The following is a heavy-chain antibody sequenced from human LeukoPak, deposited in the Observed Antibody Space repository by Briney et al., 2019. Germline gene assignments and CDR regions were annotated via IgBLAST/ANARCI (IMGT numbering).Heavy chain of an antibody. D-gene: IGHD3-22*01. CDR2: IYYSGST. CDR3: GRHYYDSSGYSDY. Sequence: SETLSLTCTVSGGSISSRSYYWGWIRQPPGKGLEWIGSIYYSGSTYYNPSLKSRVTISVDTSKNQFSLKLSSVTAADTAVYYCGRHYYDSSGYSDYWGQGTLVTVSS. V-gene: IGHV4-39*01. CDR1: GGSISSRSYY. J-gene: IGHJ4*02.